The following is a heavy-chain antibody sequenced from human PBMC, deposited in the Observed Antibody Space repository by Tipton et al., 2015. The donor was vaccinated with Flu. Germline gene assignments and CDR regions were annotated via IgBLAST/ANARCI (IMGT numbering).Heavy chain of an antibody. J-gene: IGHJ1*01. CDR3: ARQGGKWGVRSSLLSEH. D-gene: IGHD6-13*01. CDR2: IYPGDSDN. CDR1: GYSFTSYW. Sequence: QLVQSGAEVKKPGESLKISCKGSGYSFTSYWIGWVRQMPGKRLEWMGIIYPGDSDNRYSPSFQGQVTISADKSISTAYLQWSSLNASDTAMYYCARQGGKWGVRSSLLSEHWGQGTLVTVSS. V-gene: IGHV5-51*01.